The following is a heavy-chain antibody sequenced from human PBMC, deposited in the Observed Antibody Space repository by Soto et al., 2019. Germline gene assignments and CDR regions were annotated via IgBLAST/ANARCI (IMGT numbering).Heavy chain of an antibody. Sequence: EVQLVESGGGLVQPGGSLRLSCEASGFIFRNYDMHWVRQGTGKGLEWVSGISAAGDPDYADSVEGRFTISRENAQNSFFLQMNSLRVGDTAVYYCARTDRDFYGLEVWGQGATVIVSS. CDR3: ARTDRDFYGLEV. CDR2: ISAAGDP. V-gene: IGHV3-13*05. CDR1: GFIFRNYD. J-gene: IGHJ6*02.